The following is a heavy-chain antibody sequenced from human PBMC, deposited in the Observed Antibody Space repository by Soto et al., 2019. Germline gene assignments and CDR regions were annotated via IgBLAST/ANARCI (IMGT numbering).Heavy chain of an antibody. D-gene: IGHD6-13*01. CDR3: ARENILLAASGKRDFDY. V-gene: IGHV4-4*07. CDR1: SDSIGSYY. CDR2: ISTSGST. J-gene: IGHJ4*02. Sequence: QVQLQESGPGLVQPSETLSLTCTVSSDSIGSYYWTWIRQPAGKGLEWIGRISTSGSTNYNPSLKGRVTLSVDTSKIQVSLNLTSVTAADTAVYYCARENILLAASGKRDFDYWGQGTLVTVSS.